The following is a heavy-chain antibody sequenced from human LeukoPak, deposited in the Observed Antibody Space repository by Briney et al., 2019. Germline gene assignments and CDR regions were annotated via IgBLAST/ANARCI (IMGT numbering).Heavy chain of an antibody. V-gene: IGHV1-46*01. CDR2: INPTYDTT. Sequence: EASVKVSCKASGYTFTSYHMDWVRQAPGQGLEWMGSINPTYDTTTYAQKFQGRVTVTRDSSTSTVYLELSSLRSEDTAVYYCARFGYSDGADNWGQGTLVTVSS. CDR1: GYTFTSYH. CDR3: ARFGYSDGADN. J-gene: IGHJ4*02. D-gene: IGHD5-18*01.